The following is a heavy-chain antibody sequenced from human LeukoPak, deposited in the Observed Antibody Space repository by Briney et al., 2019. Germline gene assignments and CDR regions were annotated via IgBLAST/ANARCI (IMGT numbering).Heavy chain of an antibody. Sequence: GGSLRLSCAASGFTVSSNYMSWVRQAPGKGLEWVAFIRYDGSNKYYADSVKGRLTISRDNSKNTLYLQMNSLRAEDTAVYCCAKDRISSSWYGEDAFDIWGQGTMVTVSS. CDR3: AKDRISSSWYGEDAFDI. J-gene: IGHJ3*02. CDR2: IRYDGSNK. CDR1: GFTVSSNY. V-gene: IGHV3-30*02. D-gene: IGHD6-13*01.